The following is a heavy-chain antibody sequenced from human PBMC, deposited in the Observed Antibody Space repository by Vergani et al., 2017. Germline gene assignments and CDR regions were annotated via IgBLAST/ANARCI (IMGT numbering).Heavy chain of an antibody. Sequence: EVQLLESGGDLVQPGGSLRLSCAASGFTFNHYAMNWVRQAPGKGLEWVSGISGSGGSTYYAGSVKGRFTIARDSSKNTLYLQMNSLSVGATAVYYCEKAKPRNSGYDYRYYYHAIDVWGQGTMVTVSS. D-gene: IGHD5-12*01. CDR2: ISGSGGST. CDR3: EKAKPRNSGYDYRYYYHAIDV. CDR1: GFTFNHYA. J-gene: IGHJ6*02. V-gene: IGHV3-23*01.